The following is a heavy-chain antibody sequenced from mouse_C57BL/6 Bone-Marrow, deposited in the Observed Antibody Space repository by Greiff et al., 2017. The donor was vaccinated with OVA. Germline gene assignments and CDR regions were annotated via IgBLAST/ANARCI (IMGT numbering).Heavy chain of an antibody. CDR1: GYTFTSYW. Sequence: QVQLQQPGAELVRPGTSVKLSCKASGYTFTSYWMHWVKQRPGQGLEWIGVIDPSDSYTNYNQKFKGKATLTVDTSSSTAYMQLSSLTSEDSAVYYCGREEATVVGPHFDYWGQATTLTVSS. V-gene: IGHV1-59*01. CDR3: GREEATVVGPHFDY. CDR2: IDPSDSYT. D-gene: IGHD1-1*01. J-gene: IGHJ2*01.